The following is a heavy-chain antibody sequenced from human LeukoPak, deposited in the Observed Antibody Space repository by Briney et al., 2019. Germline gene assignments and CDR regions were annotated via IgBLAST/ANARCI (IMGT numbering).Heavy chain of an antibody. CDR1: GYSISSGYY. V-gene: IGHV4-38-2*02. J-gene: IGHJ3*02. D-gene: IGHD3-10*01. Sequence: SETLSLTCTVSGYSISSGYYWSWIRQPPGKGLEWIGEINHSGSTNYNPSLKSRVTISVDTSKNQFSLKLSSVTAADTAVYYCARDQGSDYYEIWGQGTMVTVSS. CDR2: INHSGST. CDR3: ARDQGSDYYEI.